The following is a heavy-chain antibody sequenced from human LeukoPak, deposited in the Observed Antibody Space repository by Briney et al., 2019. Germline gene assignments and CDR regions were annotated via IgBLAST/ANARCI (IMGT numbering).Heavy chain of an antibody. CDR2: IYSGGST. CDR3: TGELLAAFDI. Sequence: GGSLRLSCAASGFTVSSNYMSWVRQAPGKGLEWVSVIYSGGSTYYADSVKGIFTISRDNSKNTLYLQMNSLRAEDTAVYYCTGELLAAFDIWGQGTMVTVSS. V-gene: IGHV3-66*01. J-gene: IGHJ3*02. CDR1: GFTVSSNY. D-gene: IGHD1-26*01.